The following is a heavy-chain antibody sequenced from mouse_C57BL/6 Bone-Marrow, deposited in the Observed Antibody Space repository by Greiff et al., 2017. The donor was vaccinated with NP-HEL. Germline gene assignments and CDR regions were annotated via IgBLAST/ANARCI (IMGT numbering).Heavy chain of an antibody. J-gene: IGHJ3*01. Sequence: VHVKQSVAELVRPGASVKLSCTASGFNIKNTYMHWVKQRPEQGLEWIGRIDPANGNTKYAPKFQGKATITADTSSNTAYLQLSSLTSEDTAIYYCAPHYYGSSSWFAYWGQGTLVTVSA. CDR3: APHYYGSSSWFAY. D-gene: IGHD1-1*01. CDR2: IDPANGNT. CDR1: GFNIKNTY. V-gene: IGHV14-3*01.